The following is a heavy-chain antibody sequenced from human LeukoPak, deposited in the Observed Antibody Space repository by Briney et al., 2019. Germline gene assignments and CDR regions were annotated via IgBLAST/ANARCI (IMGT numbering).Heavy chain of an antibody. J-gene: IGHJ6*02. D-gene: IGHD5-18*01. CDR3: ARRGGRYSYGHHYYYYGMDV. CDR2: INHSGST. CDR1: GGSFSGYY. Sequence: SETLSLTCAVYGGSFSGYYWSWIRQPPGKGLEWIGEINHSGSTNYNPSLKSRVTISVDTSKNQFSLKLSSVTAADTAVYYCARRGGRYSYGHHYYYYGMDVWGQGTTVTVSS. V-gene: IGHV4-34*01.